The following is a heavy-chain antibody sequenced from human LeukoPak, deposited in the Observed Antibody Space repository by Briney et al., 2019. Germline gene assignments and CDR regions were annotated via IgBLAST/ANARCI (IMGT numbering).Heavy chain of an antibody. D-gene: IGHD2-15*01. Sequence: SETLSLTCAVYGGSFSDYYWSWIRQPPGKGLERIGEINHSGSTNYNPSLKSRVTISVDTSKNQISLKLSSVTAADTAVYYCARGGEIVVVVAATRNYYYYMDVWGKGTTVTVSS. V-gene: IGHV4-34*01. J-gene: IGHJ6*03. CDR1: GGSFSDYY. CDR2: INHSGST. CDR3: ARGGEIVVVVAATRNYYYYMDV.